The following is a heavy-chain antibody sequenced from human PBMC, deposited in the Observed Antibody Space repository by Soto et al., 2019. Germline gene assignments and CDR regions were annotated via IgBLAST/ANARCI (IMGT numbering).Heavy chain of an antibody. Sequence: GGSLRLSCAASGFTFSRYNMHWVRQAPGKGLEWVAYVTTSGDTMFYADSVEGRFAISRDVAKNPVHLQMNSLGDEDTAVYYCVREEASGSSGLTYHYYYNGMDVWGQGTTVTVSS. CDR1: GFTFSRYN. CDR3: VREEASGSSGLTYHYYYNGMDV. CDR2: VTTSGDTM. D-gene: IGHD3-10*01. V-gene: IGHV3-48*02. J-gene: IGHJ6*02.